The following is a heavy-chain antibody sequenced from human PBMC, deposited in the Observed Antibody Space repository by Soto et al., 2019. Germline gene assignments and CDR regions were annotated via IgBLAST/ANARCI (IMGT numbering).Heavy chain of an antibody. CDR3: ARTYYDILTGYNWFDP. Sequence: GESLKISCKGSGYSFTSYWISWVRQMPGKGLEWMGRIDPSDSYTNYSPSFQGHVTISADKSISTAYLQWSSLKASDTAMYYCARTYYDILTGYNWFDPWGQGTLVTVSS. V-gene: IGHV5-10-1*01. CDR1: GYSFTSYW. J-gene: IGHJ5*02. CDR2: IDPSDSYT. D-gene: IGHD3-9*01.